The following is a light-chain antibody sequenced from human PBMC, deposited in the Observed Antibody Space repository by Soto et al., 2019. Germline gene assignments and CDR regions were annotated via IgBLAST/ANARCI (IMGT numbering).Light chain of an antibody. CDR3: QQYNNWPG. CDR1: QSVSSN. V-gene: IGKV3-15*01. Sequence: EIVMTQSPATLSVSPGERATLSCRASQSVSSNLAWYQQKPGQAPRLLIYGASTRATGIPARFSGSGSGTEFTLTISSLQSEDLAVYYCQQYNNWPGVGQGTKV. J-gene: IGKJ1*01. CDR2: GAS.